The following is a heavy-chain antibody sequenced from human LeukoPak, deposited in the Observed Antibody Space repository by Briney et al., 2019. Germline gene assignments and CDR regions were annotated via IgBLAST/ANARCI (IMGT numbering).Heavy chain of an antibody. D-gene: IGHD6-6*01. CDR2: ISSNGVST. J-gene: IGHJ4*02. CDR3: ARRLYSSSGFVDY. V-gene: IGHV3-64*01. Sequence: GGPLRLSCAASGFTFSNYAMHWVRQAPGKGLEYVSAISSNGVSTYYANSVKGRFTISRDNSKNTLYLQMGSLRPEDMAVYYCARRLYSSSGFVDYWGQGTLVTVSS. CDR1: GFTFSNYA.